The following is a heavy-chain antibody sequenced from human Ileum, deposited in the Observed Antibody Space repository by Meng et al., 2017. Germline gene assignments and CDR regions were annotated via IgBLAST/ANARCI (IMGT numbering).Heavy chain of an antibody. CDR2: INPNSGGT. D-gene: IGHD5-12*01. J-gene: IGHJ4*02. CDR1: GYTFTGYY. Sequence: ASVKVSCKASGYTFTGYYMHWVRQAPGQGLEWMGWINPNSGGTNYAQKFQGRVTMTRDTSISTAYMELSRLRSDDTAVYYCARVYSGYVSPSAYFDYWGQGTLVTVSS. V-gene: IGHV1-2*02. CDR3: ARVYSGYVSPSAYFDY.